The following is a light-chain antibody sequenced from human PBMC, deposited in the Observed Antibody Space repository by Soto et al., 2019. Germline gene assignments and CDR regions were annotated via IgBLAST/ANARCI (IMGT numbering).Light chain of an antibody. Sequence: QSALTQPASVSGSPGQSITISCTGTSSDVGNYIFVSWYRQHPGKAPKLMIHDINNRPSGVSNRFSGSKSGNTASLTISGLQAEDEADYYCVSYTTSASYVFGTGTKVTVL. CDR1: SSDVGNYIF. V-gene: IGLV2-14*01. CDR2: DIN. J-gene: IGLJ1*01. CDR3: VSYTTSASYV.